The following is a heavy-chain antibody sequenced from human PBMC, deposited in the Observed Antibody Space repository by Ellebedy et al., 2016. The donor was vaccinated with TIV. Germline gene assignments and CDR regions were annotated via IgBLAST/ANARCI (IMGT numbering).Heavy chain of an antibody. D-gene: IGHD5-18*01. Sequence: AASVKVSCKASGGSFSDHLINWARQAPGQGLEWMGGIIPLFETAHFARKFQGRVTITADESTTTAYMELNSLTSEDAAVYYCAVEDAALVFWGQGTLVTVSS. CDR2: IIPLFETA. CDR1: GGSFSDHL. V-gene: IGHV1-69*13. J-gene: IGHJ4*02. CDR3: AVEDAALVF.